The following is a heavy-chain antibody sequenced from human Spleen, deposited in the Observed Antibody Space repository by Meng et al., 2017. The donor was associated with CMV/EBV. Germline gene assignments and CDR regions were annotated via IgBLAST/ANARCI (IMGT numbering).Heavy chain of an antibody. D-gene: IGHD3-10*01. CDR1: GNTFTDYY. J-gene: IGHJ5*02. CDR2: INPNNGGT. Sequence: ASVKVSCKASGNTFTDYYMQWVRQAPGQGLEWMGWINPNNGGTDYAQKFQGRLTMTRNTSINTAYMDLSSLRSEDTAIYYCTRGRGSTHKGNWFDPWGQGTLVTVSS. CDR3: TRGRGSTHKGNWFDP. V-gene: IGHV1-2*02.